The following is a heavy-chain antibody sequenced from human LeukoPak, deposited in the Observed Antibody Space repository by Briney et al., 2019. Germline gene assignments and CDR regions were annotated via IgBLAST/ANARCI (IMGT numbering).Heavy chain of an antibody. CDR1: GGTFSSYA. J-gene: IGHJ6*02. CDR2: IIPTLGIA. CDR3: ARDSYYDSSGPDYYYYGMDV. D-gene: IGHD3-22*01. Sequence: SVKVSCKASGGTFSSYAISWVRQAPGQGLEWMGRIIPTLGIANYAQKFQGRVTITTDKSTSTAYMELSSLRSEDTAVYYCARDSYYDSSGPDYYYYGMDVWGQGTTVTVSS. V-gene: IGHV1-69*04.